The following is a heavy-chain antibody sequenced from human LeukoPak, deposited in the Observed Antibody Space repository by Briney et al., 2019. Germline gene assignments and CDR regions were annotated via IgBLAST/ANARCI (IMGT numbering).Heavy chain of an antibody. J-gene: IGHJ4*02. CDR3: AKSRGSGSNMARGVNFDY. V-gene: IGHV3-23*01. CDR1: GFTFSTYA. Sequence: GGSLRLSCAASGFTFSTYAMSWVRQAPGKGLEWVSAISGSTGRTYYADSVKGRFTISRDNSKNTLYLQMNNLRAEDTAVYYCAKSRGSGSNMARGVNFDYWGQGTLVTVSS. D-gene: IGHD3-10*01. CDR2: ISGSTGRT.